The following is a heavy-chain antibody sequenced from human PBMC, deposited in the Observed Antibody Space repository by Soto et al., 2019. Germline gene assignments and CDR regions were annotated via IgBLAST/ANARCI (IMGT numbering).Heavy chain of an antibody. D-gene: IGHD2-8*02. Sequence: GGSLRLSCAASGFAFSTYTMNWVRQAPGKGLEWVSSISSSNNYIYYADSVKGRFTISRDNAKNSLYLQMNSLRAEDTAVYYCARHTEFLDYWGQGTLVTVSS. V-gene: IGHV3-21*01. CDR3: ARHTEFLDY. J-gene: IGHJ4*02. CDR2: ISSSNNYI. CDR1: GFAFSTYT.